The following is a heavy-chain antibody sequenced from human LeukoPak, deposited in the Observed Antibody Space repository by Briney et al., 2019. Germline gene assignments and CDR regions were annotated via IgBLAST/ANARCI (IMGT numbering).Heavy chain of an antibody. V-gene: IGHV4-31*03. D-gene: IGHD6-13*01. CDR2: IYYSGST. CDR1: GGSISRGGYY. Sequence: PSETLSLTCTVSGGSISRGGYYWGWIRQHPGKGLEWSGYIYYSGSTYYNPSLKSRVTISVDTSKNQFSLKLSSVTAADTAVYYCARSSSSWYYFDYWGQGTLVTVSS. J-gene: IGHJ4*02. CDR3: ARSSSSWYYFDY.